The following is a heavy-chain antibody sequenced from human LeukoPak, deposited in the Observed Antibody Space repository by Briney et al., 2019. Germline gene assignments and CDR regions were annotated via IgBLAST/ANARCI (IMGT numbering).Heavy chain of an antibody. CDR1: GFTLSSYA. CDR2: ISGSGGST. J-gene: IGHJ4*02. D-gene: IGHD5-18*01. Sequence: GGSLRLSCAASGFTLSSYAMSWVRQAPGKGLEWVSAISGSGGSTYYADSVKGRFTISRDNSKNTLYPQMNSLRAEDTAVYYCARPQIQLWTTPQYYFDYWGQGTLVTVSS. V-gene: IGHV3-23*01. CDR3: ARPQIQLWTTPQYYFDY.